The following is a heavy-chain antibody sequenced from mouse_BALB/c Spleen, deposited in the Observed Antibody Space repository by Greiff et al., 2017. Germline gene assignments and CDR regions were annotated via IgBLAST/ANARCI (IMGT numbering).Heavy chain of an antibody. CDR2: IYPGSGST. CDR1: GYNFTSYW. CDR3: ARNGLIGRGAMDY. Sequence: VQLQQPGAELVKPGTSVKLSCKASGYNFTSYWINWVKLRPGQGLEWIGDIYPGSGSTNYNEKFKSKATLTVDTSSSTAYMQLSSLASEDSALYYCARNGLIGRGAMDYWGQGTSVTVSS. D-gene: IGHD3-1*01. V-gene: IGHV1-55*01. J-gene: IGHJ4*01.